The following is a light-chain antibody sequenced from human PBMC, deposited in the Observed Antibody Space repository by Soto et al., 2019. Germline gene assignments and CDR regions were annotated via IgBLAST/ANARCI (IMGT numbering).Light chain of an antibody. CDR3: QQYHSFPLT. V-gene: IGKV1-9*01. Sequence: DIQLTQSPSFLSASVGDRVTITCRASQDISSHLAWYQQKPGKAPKLLIYAASTLQSGVPSGFGGSGSGTEFTLSITNLQPEDFATYYCQQYHSFPLTFGGGSNVEIK. CDR1: QDISSH. J-gene: IGKJ4*01. CDR2: AAS.